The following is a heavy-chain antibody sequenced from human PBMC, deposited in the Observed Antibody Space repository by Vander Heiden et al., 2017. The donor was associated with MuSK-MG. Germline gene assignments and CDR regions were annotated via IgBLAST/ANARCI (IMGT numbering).Heavy chain of an antibody. Sequence: QVQLQESGPGLVKPSETLSLTCTVSGYSISSGYYWGWIRQPPGKGLEWIGGIYHSGSTYYNPSLKSRVTISVDTSKNQFSLKLSSVTAADTAVYYCARDGGAVDYNFWSGYYRGLDYWGQGTLVTVSS. V-gene: IGHV4-38-2*02. CDR2: IYHSGST. CDR3: ARDGGAVDYNFWSGYYRGLDY. D-gene: IGHD3-3*01. CDR1: GYSISSGYY. J-gene: IGHJ4*02.